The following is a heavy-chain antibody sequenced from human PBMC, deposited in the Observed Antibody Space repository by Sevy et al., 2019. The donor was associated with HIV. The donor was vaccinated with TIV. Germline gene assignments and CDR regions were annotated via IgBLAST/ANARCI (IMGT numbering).Heavy chain of an antibody. D-gene: IGHD6-13*01. V-gene: IGHV3-23*01. Sequence: GGSLRLSCVASGFTFSDYAMSWVRQAPGKGLVWVSSLFGGGHGANYADSVKGRFIISRDNSRNTLSLQLNSLRAEDAAVYYCAKMEGQLVSEYYFDYWGQGILVTVSS. J-gene: IGHJ4*02. CDR2: LFGGGHGA. CDR1: GFTFSDYA. CDR3: AKMEGQLVSEYYFDY.